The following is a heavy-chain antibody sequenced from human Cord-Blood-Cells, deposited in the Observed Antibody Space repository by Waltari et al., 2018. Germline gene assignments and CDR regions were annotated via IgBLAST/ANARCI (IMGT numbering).Heavy chain of an antibody. CDR1: GFSLSNPRMG. D-gene: IGHD3-9*01. CDR2: IFSIDEK. V-gene: IGHV2-26*01. CDR3: ARIVGLRYFDWLLRYYFDY. Sequence: QVTLKESGPVLAKPTETLTLTCTVSGFSLSNPRMGVSWIRQPPGKALAWLAHIFSIDEKSYSRSLKSRLTISKDTSKSQVVLTMTNMDPVDTATYYCARIVGLRYFDWLLRYYFDYWGQGTLVTVSS. J-gene: IGHJ4*02.